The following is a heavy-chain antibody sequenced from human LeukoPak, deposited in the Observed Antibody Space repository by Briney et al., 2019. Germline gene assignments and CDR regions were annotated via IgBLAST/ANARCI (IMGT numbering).Heavy chain of an antibody. CDR1: GFTFSSYS. J-gene: IGHJ2*01. D-gene: IGHD2-21*02. Sequence: PGGSLRLSCAASGFTFSSYSMNWVRQAPGKGLEWVSGISYNSDTIAYADSVKGRFTISRDNAKNSLYLQMNSLRAEDTALYYCAKDYCGGDCYSGWYFDLWGRGTLVTVSS. V-gene: IGHV3-9*01. CDR3: AKDYCGGDCYSGWYFDL. CDR2: ISYNSDTI.